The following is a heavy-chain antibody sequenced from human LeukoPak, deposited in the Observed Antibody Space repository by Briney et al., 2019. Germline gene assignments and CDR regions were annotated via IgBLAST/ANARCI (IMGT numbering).Heavy chain of an antibody. CDR1: GFTLDDYG. V-gene: IGHV3-20*04. J-gene: IGHJ4*02. Sequence: GGSLRLSRAASGFTLDDYGMSWVRQAPGKGLEWVSGTNWNGGSTGYVDSVKGRFTISRDNAKKSLYLQMNSLRVEDTALYYCARETPPGWGRTGDFDYWGQGTLVTVSS. D-gene: IGHD3-10*01. CDR3: ARETPPGWGRTGDFDY. CDR2: TNWNGGST.